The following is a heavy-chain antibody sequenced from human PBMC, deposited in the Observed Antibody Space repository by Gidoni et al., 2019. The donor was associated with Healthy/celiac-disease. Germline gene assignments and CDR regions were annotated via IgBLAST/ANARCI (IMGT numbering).Heavy chain of an antibody. CDR2: ISGSGGST. D-gene: IGHD3-22*01. Sequence: EVQLLESGGGLVQPGGSLRLSCAASGFTFSSYAMSWVRQAPGKGLEWGSAISGSGGSTYYADSVKGRFTISRDNSKNTLYLQMNSLRAEDTAVYYCAKDHYYDSSGYYPPYYFDYWGQGTLVTVSS. J-gene: IGHJ4*02. V-gene: IGHV3-23*01. CDR3: AKDHYYDSSGYYPPYYFDY. CDR1: GFTFSSYA.